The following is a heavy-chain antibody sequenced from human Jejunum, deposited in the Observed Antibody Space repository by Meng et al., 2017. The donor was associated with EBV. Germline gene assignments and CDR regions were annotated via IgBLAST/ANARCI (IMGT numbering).Heavy chain of an antibody. CDR2: VDPEDGET. D-gene: IGHD3-16*01. Sequence: EVQRVQFGAEVKKPGATVKISCKVSGYTFTDYYMHWVQQAPGKGLEWMGLVDPEDGETIYGEKFQGRVTLTADTSTETAYMELTSLRSDDTAVYYCAMSWFGRINRFDPWGQGTLVTVSS. CDR1: GYTFTDYY. CDR3: AMSWFGRINRFDP. V-gene: IGHV1-69-2*01. J-gene: IGHJ5*02.